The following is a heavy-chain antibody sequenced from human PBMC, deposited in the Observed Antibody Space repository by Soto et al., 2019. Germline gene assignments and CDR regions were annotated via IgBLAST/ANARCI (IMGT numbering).Heavy chain of an antibody. CDR2: ICCSGST. V-gene: IGHV4-31*03. J-gene: IGHJ4*02. D-gene: IGHD3-16*01. Sequence: TLSLTCTVSDGSISSGDYYWSWIRQLPGKGLEWVGYICCSGSTYHNPSLKSRLTISIDTSKNQFSLKLSSVTAADTAVYFCARGPYASPNFWAQGALVTVCS. CDR3: ARGPYASPNF. CDR1: DGSISSGDYY.